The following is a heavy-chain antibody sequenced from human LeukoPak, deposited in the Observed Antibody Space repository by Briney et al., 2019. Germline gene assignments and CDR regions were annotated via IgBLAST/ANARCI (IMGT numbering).Heavy chain of an antibody. J-gene: IGHJ4*02. CDR2: IYYSGST. Sequence: SETLSLTCTVSGGSISSYYWSWIRQPPGKGLEWIGYIYYSGSTNYNPSLKSRVTISVDTSKNQFSLKLSSVTAADTAVYYCARGGLLWFGELLYHPFDYWGQGTLVTVPS. CDR1: GGSISSYY. CDR3: ARGGLLWFGELLYHPFDY. D-gene: IGHD3-10*01. V-gene: IGHV4-59*01.